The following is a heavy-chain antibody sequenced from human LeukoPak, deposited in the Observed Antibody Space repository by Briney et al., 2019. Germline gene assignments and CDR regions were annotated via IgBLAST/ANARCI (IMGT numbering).Heavy chain of an antibody. V-gene: IGHV3-66*01. CDR1: GFTFSNAW. Sequence: GGSLRLSCAASGFTFSNAWMSWVRQAPGKGLEWVSVIYSGGSTYYADSVKGRYTISRDNSKNTLYLQMNSLRAEDTAVYYCARDREDYYFDYWGQGTLVTVSS. CDR2: IYSGGST. CDR3: ARDREDYYFDY. J-gene: IGHJ4*02.